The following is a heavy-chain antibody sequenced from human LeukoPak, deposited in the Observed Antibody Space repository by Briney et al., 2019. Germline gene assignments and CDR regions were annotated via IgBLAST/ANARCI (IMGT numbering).Heavy chain of an antibody. CDR1: GYTFTGYY. D-gene: IGHD5-12*01. V-gene: IGHV1-2*02. CDR2: INPNSGGT. Sequence: GASVKVSCKASGYTFTGYYMHWVRQAPGQGLEWMGWINPNSGGTNYAQKFQGRVTMTRDTSTSTVYMELSSLRSEDTAVYYCARNPIVATMGSYDAFDIWGQGTMVTVSS. CDR3: ARNPIVATMGSYDAFDI. J-gene: IGHJ3*02.